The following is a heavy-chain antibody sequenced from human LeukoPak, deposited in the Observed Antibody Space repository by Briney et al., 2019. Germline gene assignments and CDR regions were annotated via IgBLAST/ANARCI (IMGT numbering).Heavy chain of an antibody. D-gene: IGHD1-26*01. CDR2: ISGSGGDT. CDR3: ARGGTYYDVYYYHYMDV. V-gene: IGHV3-23*01. CDR1: GFMFSNYA. Sequence: SGGSLRLSCAASGFMFSNYAMTWVRQAPGKGLKWVSAISGSGGDTYYADSVKGRFTISRDHSKSTLYLQMGSLRAEDTALYYCARGGTYYDVYYYHYMDVWGQGTAVTVSS. J-gene: IGHJ6*03.